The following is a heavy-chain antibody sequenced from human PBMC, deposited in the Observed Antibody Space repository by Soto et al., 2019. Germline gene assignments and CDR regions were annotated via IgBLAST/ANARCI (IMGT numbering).Heavy chain of an antibody. CDR3: AKDPRYGDYGGDY. D-gene: IGHD4-17*01. CDR2: ISYDGSNK. Sequence: GGSLRLSCAASGFTFSSYGMHWVRQAPGKGLEWVAVISYDGSNKYYADSVKGRFTISRDNSKNTLYLQMNSLRAEDTAVYYCAKDPRYGDYGGDYWGQGTLVTVSS. CDR1: GFTFSSYG. V-gene: IGHV3-30*18. J-gene: IGHJ4*02.